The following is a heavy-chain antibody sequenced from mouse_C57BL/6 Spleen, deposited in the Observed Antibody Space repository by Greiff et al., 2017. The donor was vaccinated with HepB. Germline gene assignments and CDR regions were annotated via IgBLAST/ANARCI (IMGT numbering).Heavy chain of an antibody. CDR3: ASPHYYGSSYHWYFDV. Sequence: VQLQQSGAELVKPGASVKLSCKASGYTFTSYWMHWVKQRPGRGLEWIGRIDPNSGGTKYNEKFKSKATLTVDKPSSTAYMQLSSLTSEDSAVYYCASPHYYGSSYHWYFDVWGTGTTVTVSS. CDR2: IDPNSGGT. V-gene: IGHV1-72*01. D-gene: IGHD1-1*01. J-gene: IGHJ1*03. CDR1: GYTFTSYW.